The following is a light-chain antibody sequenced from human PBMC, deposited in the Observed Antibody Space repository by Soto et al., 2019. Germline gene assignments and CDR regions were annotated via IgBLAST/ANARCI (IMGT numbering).Light chain of an antibody. V-gene: IGLV1-51*01. Sequence: QSVLTQPPSVSAAPGQKVTISCSGSSSNIGNNYVSWYQQVPGTAPKVLIYDNDKRPSGIPDRFSGSKSGTSATLDITGLQTGDEADYYCGTWDTSLSAGVFGGGTQLTVL. CDR1: SSNIGNNY. CDR3: GTWDTSLSAGV. J-gene: IGLJ3*02. CDR2: DND.